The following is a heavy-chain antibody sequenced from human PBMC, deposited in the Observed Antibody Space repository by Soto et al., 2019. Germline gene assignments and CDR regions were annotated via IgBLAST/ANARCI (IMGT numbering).Heavy chain of an antibody. CDR3: ARDASASWHYFDY. J-gene: IGHJ4*02. CDR2: IYHSGNT. D-gene: IGHD2-2*01. V-gene: IGHV4-31*03. Sequence: KSSETLSLTCTVSGGSISSGGSYWSWIRQHPEKGLEWIGHIYHSGNTYYNPSLKSRVTISVGTSKNQFSLKLSSVTAADTAVYYCARDASASWHYFDYWGQGTLVTVSS. CDR1: GGSISSGGSY.